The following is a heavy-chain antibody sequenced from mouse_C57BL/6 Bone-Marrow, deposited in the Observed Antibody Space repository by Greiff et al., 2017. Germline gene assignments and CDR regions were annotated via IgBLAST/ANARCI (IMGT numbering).Heavy chain of an antibody. V-gene: IGHV14-2*01. Sequence: VQLQQSGAELVKPGASVKLSCTASGFNIKDYYMHWVKQRTEQGLEWIGRIDPEDGETKYAPKFQGKATITADTSSNNAYLQLSSLTSEDTAVYYCASTFITTVVAHLDGWGQGTTLTVSS. D-gene: IGHD1-1*01. CDR3: ASTFITTVVAHLDG. J-gene: IGHJ2*01. CDR2: IDPEDGET. CDR1: GFNIKDYY.